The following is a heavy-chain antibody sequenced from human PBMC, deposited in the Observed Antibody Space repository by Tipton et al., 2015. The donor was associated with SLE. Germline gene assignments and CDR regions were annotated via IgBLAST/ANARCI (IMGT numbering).Heavy chain of an antibody. J-gene: IGHJ4*02. CDR3: ARVKNWGLVDS. CDR1: GYSITSGYY. Sequence: GLVKPSETLSLTCGVSGYSITSGYYWSWIRQPPGKGLEWIGYIYYSGSTNYNPSLKSRVTISVDTSKNQFSLKLRSVTAADTAVYYCARVKNWGLVDSWGQGTLVTVSS. CDR2: IYYSGST. D-gene: IGHD7-27*01. V-gene: IGHV4-61*01.